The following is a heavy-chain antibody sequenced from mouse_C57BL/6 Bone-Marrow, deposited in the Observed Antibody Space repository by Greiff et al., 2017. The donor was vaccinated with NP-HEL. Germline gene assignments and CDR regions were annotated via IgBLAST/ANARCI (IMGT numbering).Heavy chain of an antibody. CDR2: IDPSDSET. Sequence: QVQLQQPGAELVRPGSSVKLSCKASGYTFTSYWMHWVKQRPIQGLEWIGNIDPSDSETHYNQKFKDKATLTVDKTSSTAYMQLSSLTSDDSAVYYCAREEGWLLPQDYWGQGTTLTVSS. CDR1: GYTFTSYW. V-gene: IGHV1-52*01. CDR3: AREEGWLLPQDY. D-gene: IGHD2-3*01. J-gene: IGHJ2*01.